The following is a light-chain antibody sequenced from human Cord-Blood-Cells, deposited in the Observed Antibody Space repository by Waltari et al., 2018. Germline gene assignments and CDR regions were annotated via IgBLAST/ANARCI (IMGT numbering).Light chain of an antibody. CDR2: LGS. V-gene: IGKV2-28*01. J-gene: IGKJ1*01. CDR1: QSLLHSNGYNY. CDR3: MQALQTPRT. Sequence: IVMTQSSFSLPFIPEKPASICWTSQQSLLHSNGYNYLDWYLQKPGQSPQLLIYLGSNRASGVPDRFSGSGSGTDFTLKISRVEAEDVGVYYCMQALQTPRTFGQGTKVEIK.